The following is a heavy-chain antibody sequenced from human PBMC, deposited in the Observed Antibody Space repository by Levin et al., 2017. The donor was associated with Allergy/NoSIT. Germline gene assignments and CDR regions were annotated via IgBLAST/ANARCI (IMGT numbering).Heavy chain of an antibody. J-gene: IGHJ4*02. V-gene: IGHV1-69*01. CDR1: GGTFSSYA. D-gene: IGHD1-26*01. Sequence: GGSLRLSCKASGGTFSSYAISWVRQAPGQGLEWMGGIIPIFGTANYAQKFQGRVTITADESTSTAYMELSSLRSEDTAVYYCASTPLVGATYGANQFDYWGQGTLVTVSS. CDR2: IIPIFGTA. CDR3: ASTPLVGATYGANQFDY.